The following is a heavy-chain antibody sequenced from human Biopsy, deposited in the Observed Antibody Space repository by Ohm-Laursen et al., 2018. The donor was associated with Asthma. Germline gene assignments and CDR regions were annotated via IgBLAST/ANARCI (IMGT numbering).Heavy chain of an antibody. J-gene: IGHJ3*02. CDR3: ARTYYDFLTGQVNDVFAI. Sequence: ASVKVSCKACGYTFINYAIHWVRQAPGQRLEWMGWINAGNGNTKYSQKFQGRVTITRDTSASTAYMDLNSLRSEDTAVYYCARTYYDFLTGQVNDVFAIWGQGTMVTVSS. CDR1: GYTFINYA. V-gene: IGHV1-3*01. CDR2: INAGNGNT. D-gene: IGHD3-9*01.